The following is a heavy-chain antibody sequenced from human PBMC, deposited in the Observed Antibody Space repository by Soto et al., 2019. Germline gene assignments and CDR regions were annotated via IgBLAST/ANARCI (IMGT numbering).Heavy chain of an antibody. V-gene: IGHV3-30-3*01. CDR2: ISYDGSNK. CDR3: ARDLRRWVGATSAFDI. J-gene: IGHJ3*02. Sequence: GGSLRLSCAASGFTFSSYAMHWVRQAPGKGLEWLAVISYDGSNKYYADSVKGRFTISRDNSKNTLYLQMNSLRAEDTAVYYCARDLRRWVGATSAFDIWGQGTMVTVSS. CDR1: GFTFSSYA. D-gene: IGHD1-26*01.